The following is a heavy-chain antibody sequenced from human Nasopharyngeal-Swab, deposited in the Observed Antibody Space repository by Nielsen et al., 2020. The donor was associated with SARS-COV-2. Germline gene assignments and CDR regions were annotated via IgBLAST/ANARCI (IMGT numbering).Heavy chain of an antibody. J-gene: IGHJ6*04. CDR1: GGSINSGSYY. CDR2: IYTSGTT. Sequence: SETLSLTCTVSGGSINSGSYYWTWIRQPAGKGLEWIGRIYTSGTTNYNSSLQGRVTISLDTSKNQFSLKLNSVTAADTAVYYCATHSGTYVRMDVWGKGTTVTVSS. D-gene: IGHD3-10*01. V-gene: IGHV4-61*02. CDR3: ATHSGTYVRMDV.